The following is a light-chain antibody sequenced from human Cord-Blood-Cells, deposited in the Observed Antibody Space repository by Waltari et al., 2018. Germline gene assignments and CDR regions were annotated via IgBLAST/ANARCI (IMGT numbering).Light chain of an antibody. Sequence: QSDLTQPASVSGSPGQSITISCTGTSSDAGGYNYVSWYQQHPGKAPKLMIYDVSNRPSGVSNRFSGSKSGNTASLTISGLQAEDEADYYCSSYTSSSTLVFGTGTKVTVL. V-gene: IGLV2-14*01. CDR1: SSDAGGYNY. CDR3: SSYTSSSTLV. CDR2: DVS. J-gene: IGLJ1*01.